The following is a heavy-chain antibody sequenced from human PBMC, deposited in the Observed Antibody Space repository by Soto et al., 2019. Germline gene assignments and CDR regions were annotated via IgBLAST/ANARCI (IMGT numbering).Heavy chain of an antibody. CDR3: ARLGGYVSVGYYYLWDS. CDR2: INHSGST. V-gene: IGHV4-39*01. CDR1: DGSMNSDSSY. D-gene: IGHD3-22*01. Sequence: QLQLQESGPGLVKPSETLSLTCRVSDGSMNSDSSYWGWIRQPPGKGLEWIGVINHSGSTYHNSSLRGRVTMSVDAYSNQFSLKLTSMTAADTAVYYCARLGGYVSVGYYYLWDSWGQGTLVTVSS. J-gene: IGHJ4*02.